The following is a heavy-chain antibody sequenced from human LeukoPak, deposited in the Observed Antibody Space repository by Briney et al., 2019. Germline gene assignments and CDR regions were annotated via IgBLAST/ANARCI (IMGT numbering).Heavy chain of an antibody. D-gene: IGHD5-18*01. J-gene: IGHJ4*02. Sequence: PGGSLRLSCAASGFTFSNYWMTWVRQAPGKGLEWVANINQDGREKYYVDSVKGRFTIAKDNAKNSLYLQMNSLRAEDTAVYYCARGRYSYGSFFDYWGQGALVTVSS. CDR1: GFTFSNYW. CDR2: INQDGREK. V-gene: IGHV3-7*01. CDR3: ARGRYSYGSFFDY.